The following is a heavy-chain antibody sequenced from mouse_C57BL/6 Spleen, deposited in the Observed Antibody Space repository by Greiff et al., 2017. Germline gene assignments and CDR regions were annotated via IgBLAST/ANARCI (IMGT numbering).Heavy chain of an antibody. CDR1: GYTFTSYW. V-gene: IGHV1-64*01. Sequence: QVQLQQPGAELVKPGASVKLSCKASGYTFTSYWMPWVRQRPGHGLEWIGMILPNSGSTNYNEKFKSKATLTVDKSSSTAYMLISGLTAEYAAVYYCARRPKGYFDVWGTGTAGTVSA. J-gene: IGHJ1*03. CDR2: ILPNSGST. CDR3: ARRPKGYFDV.